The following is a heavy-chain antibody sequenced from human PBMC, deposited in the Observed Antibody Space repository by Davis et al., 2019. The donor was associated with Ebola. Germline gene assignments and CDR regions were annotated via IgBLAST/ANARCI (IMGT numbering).Heavy chain of an antibody. CDR1: GYRFTSYW. CDR2: IFPGDYDT. CDR3: ARGTDGYNPGGYFDS. J-gene: IGHJ4*02. V-gene: IGHV5-51*01. D-gene: IGHD5-24*01. Sequence: GESLKISCKGSGYRFTSYWIVWLRQMPGKGLECMGIIFPGDYDTRYSPSFQGQVTISADTSISTAYLQWSSLKASDTAMYYCARGTDGYNPGGYFDSWGQGTLVTVSS.